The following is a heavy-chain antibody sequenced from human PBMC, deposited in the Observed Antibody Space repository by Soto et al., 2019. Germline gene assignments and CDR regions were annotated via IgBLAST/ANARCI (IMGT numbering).Heavy chain of an antibody. V-gene: IGHV1-18*01. CDR2: ISGYNGNT. J-gene: IGHJ4*02. D-gene: IGHD3-10*01. Sequence: QVQLVQSGAEVKKPGASVRVSCKTSGCTFSSYGITWVRQAPGQGLEWMGWISGYNGNTEYAQSLQGRVTMTIDTSTSTAYMDLTSLRSEDTAIYYCARVYGSGSYSPGQYWGQGTLVNVSS. CDR1: GCTFSSYG. CDR3: ARVYGSGSYSPGQY.